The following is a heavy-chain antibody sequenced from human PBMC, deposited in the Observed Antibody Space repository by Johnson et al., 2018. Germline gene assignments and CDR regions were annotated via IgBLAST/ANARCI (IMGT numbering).Heavy chain of an antibody. V-gene: IGHV4-39*01. CDR1: GGSINSTVYY. CDR3: ARHVHYDLWSGLGDFQQ. CDR2: VFFSGSA. Sequence: QVQLQESGPGLVKXSETLSLTCSVSGGSINSTVYYWGWIRQPPGKGLEWIGNVFFSGSADYNPSLKSRVTISGDPSRNQFSLKVTSVTAADTAVYYCARHVHYDLWSGLGDFQQWSQGTLVTVSS. J-gene: IGHJ1*01. D-gene: IGHD3-3*01.